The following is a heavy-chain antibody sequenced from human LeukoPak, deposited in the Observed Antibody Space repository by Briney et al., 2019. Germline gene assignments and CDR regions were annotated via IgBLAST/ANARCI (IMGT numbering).Heavy chain of an antibody. J-gene: IGHJ3*02. CDR3: ARDRDGYNLDAFDI. Sequence: SETLSLTCTVSGGSISSSSYYWGWIRQPPGKGLEWIGSIYYSGSTYYNPSLKSRVTISVDTSKNQFSLKLSSVTAADTAVYYCARDRDGYNLDAFDIWGQGTMVTVSS. V-gene: IGHV4-39*02. D-gene: IGHD5-24*01. CDR1: GGSISSSSYY. CDR2: IYYSGST.